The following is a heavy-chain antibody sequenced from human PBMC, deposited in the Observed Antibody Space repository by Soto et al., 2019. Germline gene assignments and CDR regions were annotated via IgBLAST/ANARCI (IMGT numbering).Heavy chain of an antibody. V-gene: IGHV3-30-3*01. CDR1: GFTFSSYA. D-gene: IGHD1-1*01. Sequence: GGSLRLSCAASGFTFSSYAMHWVRQAPGKGLEWVAVISYDGSNKYYADSVKGRFTISRDNSKNTLYLQVNSLRADDTAVYYCAKDWNDANYDYGTDVWGQGTTVTVSS. CDR3: AKDWNDANYDYGTDV. CDR2: ISYDGSNK. J-gene: IGHJ6*02.